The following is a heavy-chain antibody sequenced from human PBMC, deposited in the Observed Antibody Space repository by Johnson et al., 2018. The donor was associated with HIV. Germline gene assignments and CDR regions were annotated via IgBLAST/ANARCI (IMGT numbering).Heavy chain of an antibody. V-gene: IGHV3-30*03. CDR1: GFTFDDYG. CDR2: ISYDGGNK. D-gene: IGHD1-26*01. CDR3: ARDQAVGATSDAFDI. Sequence: QVQLVESGGGVVRPGGSLRLSCAASGFTFDDYGMNWVRQAPGKGLEWVAVISYDGGNKYYADSVKGRFTISRDTSKNTLYLQMNSLRAEDTAVYYCARDQAVGATSDAFDIWGQGTMVTVSS. J-gene: IGHJ3*02.